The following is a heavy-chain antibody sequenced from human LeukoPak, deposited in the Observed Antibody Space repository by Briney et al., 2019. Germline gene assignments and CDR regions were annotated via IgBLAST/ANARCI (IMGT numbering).Heavy chain of an antibody. CDR3: ARVYSGYFDY. V-gene: IGHV3-53*01. Sequence: GGSLRLSCAASGFTVISNYMTWVRQAPGKGLEWVSLMSSGGSTYYADSVSGRFTIFRDNSKNTLYLQMNSLRAEETAVYCCARVYSGYFDYWGQGTLVTVSS. CDR2: MSSGGST. J-gene: IGHJ4*02. CDR1: GFTVISNY. D-gene: IGHD2-21*01.